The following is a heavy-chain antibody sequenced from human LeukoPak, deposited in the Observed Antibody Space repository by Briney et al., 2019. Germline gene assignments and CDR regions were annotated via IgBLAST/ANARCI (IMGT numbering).Heavy chain of an antibody. V-gene: IGHV1-3*01. CDR3: AREMVTPNWFDP. CDR1: GYTFTSYA. J-gene: IGHJ5*02. CDR2: INAGNGNT. D-gene: IGHD5-18*01. Sequence: ASVMVSCKASGYTFTSYAMHWVRQAPGQRLEWMGWINAGNGNTKYSQKFQGRVTITRDTSASTAYMELSSLRSEDTAVYYCAREMVTPNWFDPWGQGTLVTVSS.